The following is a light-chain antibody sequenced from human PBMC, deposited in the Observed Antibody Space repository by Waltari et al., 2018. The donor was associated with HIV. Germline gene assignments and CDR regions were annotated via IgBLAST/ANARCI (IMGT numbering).Light chain of an antibody. CDR3: VLYMGSGIGV. Sequence: QTVVTQEPSFSVSPGGTVTLTCGLSSGSVSTSYYPSWYQQTPGQAPRTLCYSTNTRSPGVPDRFSGSILGNKAALTITGAQADDESDYYCVLYMGSGIGVFGGGTKLTVL. CDR1: SGSVSTSYY. J-gene: IGLJ3*02. CDR2: STN. V-gene: IGLV8-61*01.